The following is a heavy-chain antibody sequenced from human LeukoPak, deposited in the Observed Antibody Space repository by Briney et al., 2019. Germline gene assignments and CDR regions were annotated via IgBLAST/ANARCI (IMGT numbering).Heavy chain of an antibody. J-gene: IGHJ4*02. Sequence: SETLSLTCTVSGGSISSSSYYWGWIRQPPGKGLEWIGSIYYSGSTYYNPSLKSRVTISVDTSKNQFSLKLSSVTAADTAVYYCARGQHYYYDSSGYSPGFDYWGQGTLVTVSS. D-gene: IGHD3-22*01. CDR3: ARGQHYYYDSSGYSPGFDY. CDR1: GGSISSSSYY. V-gene: IGHV4-39*07. CDR2: IYYSGST.